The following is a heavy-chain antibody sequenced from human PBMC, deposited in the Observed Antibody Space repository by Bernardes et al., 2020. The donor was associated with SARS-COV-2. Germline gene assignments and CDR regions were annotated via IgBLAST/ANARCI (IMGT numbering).Heavy chain of an antibody. J-gene: IGHJ6*03. V-gene: IGHV3-23*01. Sequence: GGSLILSCAASGFTFSSYAMSWVRQAPGQGLEWVSAISGSGGSTYYADSVKGRFTISRDNSKNTLYLQMNSLRAEDTAVYYCAKGSVPAAIRPYYYYYYMDVWGKGTTVTVSS. D-gene: IGHD2-2*02. CDR1: GFTFSSYA. CDR2: ISGSGGST. CDR3: AKGSVPAAIRPYYYYYYMDV.